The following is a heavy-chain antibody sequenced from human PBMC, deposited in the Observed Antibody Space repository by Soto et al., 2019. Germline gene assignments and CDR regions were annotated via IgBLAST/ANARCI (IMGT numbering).Heavy chain of an antibody. Sequence: QVQLQQWGAGLLKPSETLSLTCAVYGGSFSGYYWSWSRQPPAKGLEWLGEINDSGSTNYTPSLQSRVPISVGTSKHQFSQKLSSLTAADTAVYYCARGPTRAPFDYWGQGTLVTVSS. CDR2: INDSGST. V-gene: IGHV4-34*01. CDR3: ARGPTRAPFDY. D-gene: IGHD6-6*01. CDR1: GGSFSGYY. J-gene: IGHJ4*02.